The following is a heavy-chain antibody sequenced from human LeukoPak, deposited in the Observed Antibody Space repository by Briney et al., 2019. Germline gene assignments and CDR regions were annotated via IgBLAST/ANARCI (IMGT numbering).Heavy chain of an antibody. Sequence: PSETLSLTCTVSGGSISSSSYYWGWIRQPPGKGLEWIGSIYYSASTYYNPSLKSRVTISVDTSKNQFSLKLSSVTAADTAVYYCATYIQLWFRHSGQGTLVTVSS. CDR2: IYYSAST. V-gene: IGHV4-39*01. D-gene: IGHD5-18*01. J-gene: IGHJ4*02. CDR1: GGSISSSSYY. CDR3: ATYIQLWFRH.